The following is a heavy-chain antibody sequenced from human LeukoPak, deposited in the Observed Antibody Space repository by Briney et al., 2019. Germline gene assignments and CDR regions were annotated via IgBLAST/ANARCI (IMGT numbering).Heavy chain of an antibody. CDR3: ARTYYYDSSGYHEDY. Sequence: SLKVSCKASGGTFSSYALSWVRQAPGEGLEWMGRIIPIFGIANYAQTFQGRVTITADKSTSTAYMELSSLRSEDTAVYYCARTYYYDSSGYHEDYWGQGTLVTVSS. CDR1: GGTFSSYA. CDR2: IIPIFGIA. V-gene: IGHV1-69*04. D-gene: IGHD3-22*01. J-gene: IGHJ4*02.